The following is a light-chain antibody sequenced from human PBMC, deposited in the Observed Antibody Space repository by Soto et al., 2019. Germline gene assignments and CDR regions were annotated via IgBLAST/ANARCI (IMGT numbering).Light chain of an antibody. CDR2: GAS. V-gene: IGKV3-20*01. CDR3: QQSDTSPPMYT. J-gene: IGKJ2*01. CDR1: QSISSSF. Sequence: EIVLTQSPGTLSLSPGERATLSCRASQSISSSFLAWYQQKPGQGPRLLIYGASSRATGIPDRFSGSGSGTDFTLTISRLEPEDFAVYYCQQSDTSPPMYTFGQGPKLEIK.